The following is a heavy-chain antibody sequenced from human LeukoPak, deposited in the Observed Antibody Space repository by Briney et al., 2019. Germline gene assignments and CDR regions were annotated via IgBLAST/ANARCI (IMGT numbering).Heavy chain of an antibody. J-gene: IGHJ1*01. D-gene: IGHD3-3*01. CDR2: IIPIFGTA. Sequence: GASVKVSCKASGGTFSSYAISWVRQAPGQGLEWMGGIIPIFGTANYAQKFQGRVTIIADESTSAAYMELSSLRSEDTAVYYCASPADYDLRYFQHWGQGTLVTVSS. CDR1: GGTFSSYA. V-gene: IGHV1-69*13. CDR3: ASPADYDLRYFQH.